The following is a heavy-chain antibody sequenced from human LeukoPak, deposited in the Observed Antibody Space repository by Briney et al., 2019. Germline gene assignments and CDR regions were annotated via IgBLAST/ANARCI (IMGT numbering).Heavy chain of an antibody. V-gene: IGHV1-18*01. Sequence: ASVNVSCKASGYTFTSYGISWVRQAPGQGLEWMGWISAYNGKTIHAQKLQDRVTMTTDTPTSTGYMELRSLISDDTAVYYCARPIGEHAFDIWGQGTMVTVSS. D-gene: IGHD1-26*01. CDR1: GYTFTSYG. J-gene: IGHJ3*02. CDR3: ARPIGEHAFDI. CDR2: ISAYNGKT.